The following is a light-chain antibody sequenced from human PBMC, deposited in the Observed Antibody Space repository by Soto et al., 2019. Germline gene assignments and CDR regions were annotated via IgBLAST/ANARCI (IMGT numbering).Light chain of an antibody. CDR3: QKYNSAPWT. CDR1: QGIRNY. Sequence: DLQMTQSPSSLSAPVVDRVTIACRASQGIRNYLAWYKQKPGKVTKLLIYAAYTLQSGVPTRFSGSGSGTDFTLTISSLQPEDVATYYCQKYNSAPWTFGQGTK. V-gene: IGKV1-27*01. CDR2: AAY. J-gene: IGKJ1*01.